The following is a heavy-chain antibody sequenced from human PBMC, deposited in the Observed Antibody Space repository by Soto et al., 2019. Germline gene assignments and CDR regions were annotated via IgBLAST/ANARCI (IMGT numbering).Heavy chain of an antibody. V-gene: IGHV4-59*01. CDR3: ARDSPDAYSSGWDPYYYYYMDV. CDR1: GGSISSYY. D-gene: IGHD6-19*01. J-gene: IGHJ6*03. CDR2: IYYSGST. Sequence: SETLSLTCTVSGGSISSYYWSWIRQPPGKGLEWIGYIYYSGSTNYNPSLKSRVTISVDTSKNQFSLKLSSVTAADTAVYYCARDSPDAYSSGWDPYYYYYMDVWGKGTTVTVSS.